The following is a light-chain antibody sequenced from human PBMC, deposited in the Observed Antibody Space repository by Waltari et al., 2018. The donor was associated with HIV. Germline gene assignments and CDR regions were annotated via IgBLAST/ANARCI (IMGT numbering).Light chain of an antibody. CDR1: QSVRSAA. CDR3: QQYAASPLT. J-gene: IGKJ4*01. V-gene: IGKV3-20*01. CDR2: GAS. Sequence: EIVLTQSPGTLSLSPGERATLPCRARQSVRSAALAWYQQKPGQAPRLLIFGASSRAPGIPDRFSGSGAVTDFILTISRLEPEDCAVYYCQQYAASPLTFGGGTRVEIK.